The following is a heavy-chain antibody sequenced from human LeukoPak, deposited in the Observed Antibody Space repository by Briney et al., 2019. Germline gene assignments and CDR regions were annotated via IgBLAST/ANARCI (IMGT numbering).Heavy chain of an antibody. J-gene: IGHJ4*02. CDR2: INAYNGNT. CDR3: ARVRPDILTGYYDY. D-gene: IGHD3-9*01. CDR1: GYTFTSYG. V-gene: IGHV1-18*01. Sequence: GASVKVSCKASGYTFTSYGISWVRQAPGQGLEWMGWINAYNGNTNYAQKLQGRVTMTTDTSTSTAYMELRSLRSDDTAVYYCARVRPDILTGYYDYWGQGTLVTVSS.